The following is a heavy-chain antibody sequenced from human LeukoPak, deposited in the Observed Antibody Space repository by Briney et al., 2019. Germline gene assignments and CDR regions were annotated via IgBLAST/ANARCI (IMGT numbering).Heavy chain of an antibody. D-gene: IGHD1-1*01. CDR2: MNPNTDKT. CDR3: VRVGYRNSYDY. J-gene: IGHJ4*02. Sequence: PETSVKVSCRASGYSFTTFDINWVRQATGQGLEWMGWMNPNTDKTGYAQKFQGRVTITWSTSITTAYMELSSLRSEDTTVYYCVRVGYRNSYDYWGQGTLVTVSS. V-gene: IGHV1-8*01. CDR1: GYSFTTFD.